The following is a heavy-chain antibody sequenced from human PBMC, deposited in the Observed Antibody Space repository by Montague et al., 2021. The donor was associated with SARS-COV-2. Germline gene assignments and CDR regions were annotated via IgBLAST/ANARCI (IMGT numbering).Heavy chain of an antibody. D-gene: IGHD6-19*01. V-gene: IGHV3-7*01. J-gene: IGHJ6*02. CDR2: IKHDGSEK. CDR3: ARGSTGWYAIFGHYGMDV. CDR1: RFTFSDFW. Sequence: SLRLSCAASRFTFSDFWMNWVRQAPGKVLEWVADIKHDGSEKSXXXSXXXRFXISRDNAKNSLYLQLNSLRAEATAVNYCARGSTGWYAIFGHYGMDVWGQGTTVTVSS.